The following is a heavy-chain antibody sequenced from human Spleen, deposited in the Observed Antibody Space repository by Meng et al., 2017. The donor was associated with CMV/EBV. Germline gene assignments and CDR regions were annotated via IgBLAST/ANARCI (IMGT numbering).Heavy chain of an antibody. CDR3: ARGGGSTNYYYYYGMDV. D-gene: IGHD2/OR15-2a*01. Sequence: SETLSLTCAVYGGSFSGYYWSWIRQPPGKGLEWIGEINHSGSTNYNPSLKSRVTISVDTSKNQFSLKLSSVTAADTAVYYCARGGGSTNYYYYYGMDVWGQGTTVTVSS. CDR1: GGSFSGYY. V-gene: IGHV4-34*01. CDR2: INHSGST. J-gene: IGHJ6*02.